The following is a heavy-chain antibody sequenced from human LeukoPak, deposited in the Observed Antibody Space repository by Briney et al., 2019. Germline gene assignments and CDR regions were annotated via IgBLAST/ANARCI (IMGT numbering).Heavy chain of an antibody. CDR1: GGSFSGYY. CDR3: ARSNLGYCSSTSCSTEVYYYYYMDV. Sequence: PSETLSLTCAVYGGSFSGYYWSWIRQPPGKGLEWIGEINHSGSTNYNPSLKSRVTISVDTSKNQFSLKLSSVTAADTAVYYCARSNLGYCSSTSCSTEVYYYYYMDVWGKGTTVTVSS. D-gene: IGHD2-2*01. CDR2: INHSGST. J-gene: IGHJ6*03. V-gene: IGHV4-34*01.